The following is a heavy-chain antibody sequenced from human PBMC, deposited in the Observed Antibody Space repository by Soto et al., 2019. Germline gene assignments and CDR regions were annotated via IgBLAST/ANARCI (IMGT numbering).Heavy chain of an antibody. CDR3: ASAMVRGVIIKVPYYYGMDV. CDR2: MYHSGST. D-gene: IGHD3-10*01. J-gene: IGHJ6*02. CDR1: GGSISSGGYS. V-gene: IGHV4-30-2*01. Sequence: PSETLSLTCAVSGGSISSGGYSWSWIRQPPGKGLEWIGYMYHSGSTYYNPSLKSRVTISIDRSKNQFSLKLSSVTAADTAVYYCASAMVRGVIIKVPYYYGMDVWGQGTTVTVSS.